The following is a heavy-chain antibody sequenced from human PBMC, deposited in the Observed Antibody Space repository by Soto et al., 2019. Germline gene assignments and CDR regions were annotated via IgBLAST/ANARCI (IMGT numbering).Heavy chain of an antibody. Sequence: QVQLVQSGAEVKKPGASVKVSCQASGYAFSNNDISWVRQGTGQGLEWMGWMNPNSGNGGYAQKFQGRVTMTRDTSTITAYMELRSLTSDDTAIYYCSRLATSGTLTWFDPWGQGTLVTVSS. J-gene: IGHJ5*02. V-gene: IGHV1-8*01. CDR3: SRLATSGTLTWFDP. CDR2: MNPNSGNG. D-gene: IGHD1-20*01. CDR1: GYAFSNND.